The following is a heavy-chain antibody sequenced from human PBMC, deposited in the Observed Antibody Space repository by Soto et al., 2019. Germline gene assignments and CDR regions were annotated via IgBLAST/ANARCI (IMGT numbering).Heavy chain of an antibody. J-gene: IGHJ4*02. D-gene: IGHD3-22*01. Sequence: SYWMHWVRQAPGKGLVWVSRINSDGSSTNYADSVKGRFTISRDNAKNTLNLQMRAEDTAVYYCARDFVTMIVGNFWDYWGQGTLVTVSS. CDR2: INSDGSST. CDR1: SYW. V-gene: IGHV3-74*01. CDR3: ARDFVTMIVGNFWDY.